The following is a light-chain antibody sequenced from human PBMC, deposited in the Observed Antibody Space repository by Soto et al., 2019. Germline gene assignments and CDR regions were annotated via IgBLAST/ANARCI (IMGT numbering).Light chain of an antibody. CDR1: QSISRW. J-gene: IGKJ1*01. CDR3: QQYNDYSGM. V-gene: IGKV1-5*01. CDR2: DAS. Sequence: DIQTSQSPSTPSASVGDRVTITSRASQSISRWLAWHQQKPGKAPRLLIYDASNLQRGVPSRFSGSGSGTEFTLTITSLQPEDFATYYCQQYNDYSGMFGQGTKVDI.